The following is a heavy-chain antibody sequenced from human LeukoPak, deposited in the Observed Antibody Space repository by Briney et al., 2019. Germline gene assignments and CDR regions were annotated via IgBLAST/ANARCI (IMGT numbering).Heavy chain of an antibody. D-gene: IGHD2-2*01. Sequence: GGSLRLSCAASGFTFSNYGIHWVRQAPGKGLEWVAFVRSDGGIKYYADSVKGRFTISRDNSRTTVYLQMSSLRAEDTAVYHCAKDLPAAYFDYWGQGTLVTVSS. CDR3: AKDLPAAYFDY. CDR1: GFTFSNYG. CDR2: VRSDGGIK. J-gene: IGHJ4*02. V-gene: IGHV3-30*02.